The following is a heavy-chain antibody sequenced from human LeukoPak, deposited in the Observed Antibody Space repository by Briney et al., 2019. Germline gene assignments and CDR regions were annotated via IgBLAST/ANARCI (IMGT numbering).Heavy chain of an antibody. Sequence: GASVKVSCKASGYTFTSYDINWVRQAPGQGLEWMGRIFPIFGTANYAQKFQGRVTVTTDESTNTAYMELSSLRPEDTAMYYCARDRGERDSSWSLPAHGFDIWGQGTMVTVSS. CDR2: IFPIFGTA. CDR1: GYTFTSYD. CDR3: ARDRGERDSSWSLPAHGFDI. J-gene: IGHJ3*02. D-gene: IGHD6-13*01. V-gene: IGHV1-69*05.